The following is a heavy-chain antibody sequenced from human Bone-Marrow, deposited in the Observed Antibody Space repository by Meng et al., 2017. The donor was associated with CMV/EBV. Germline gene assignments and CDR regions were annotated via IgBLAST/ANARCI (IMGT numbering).Heavy chain of an antibody. Sequence: SETLSLTCTVSGGSVSSGSYYWGWIRQPPGKGLEWIGSIYYSGSTYYNPSLKSRVTISVDTSKNQFSLKMRSVTAADTAVYYCARSNWNWLDPWGQGTLVTVSS. J-gene: IGHJ5*02. D-gene: IGHD1-1*01. CDR1: GGSVSSGSYY. V-gene: IGHV4-39*07. CDR2: IYYSGST. CDR3: ARSNWNWLDP.